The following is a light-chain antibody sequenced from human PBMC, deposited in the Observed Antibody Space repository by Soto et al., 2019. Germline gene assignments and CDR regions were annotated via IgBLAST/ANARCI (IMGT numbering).Light chain of an antibody. Sequence: DIQMTQSPSTLSASVGDRVTITCRASQSVNDWLAWYQQKPGKAPKLLIYKASSLESGVPSRFSGSGSGTEFTLTISGLQPDDFATYYCQQYNSYSTFGQGTKVEIK. CDR3: QQYNSYST. CDR1: QSVNDW. V-gene: IGKV1-5*03. J-gene: IGKJ1*01. CDR2: KAS.